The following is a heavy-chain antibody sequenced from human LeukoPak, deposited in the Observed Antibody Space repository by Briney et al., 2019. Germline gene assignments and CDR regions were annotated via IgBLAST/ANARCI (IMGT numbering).Heavy chain of an antibody. CDR2: IYYSGST. Sequence: PSETLSLTCTVSGGSISSYYWSWIRQPPGKGLEWIGYIYYSGSTNYNPSLKSRVTISVDTSKNQFSLKLSSVTAADTAVYYCARRYSSGWSTLDYWGQGTLVTVSS. D-gene: IGHD6-19*01. CDR3: ARRYSSGWSTLDY. CDR1: GGSISSYY. J-gene: IGHJ4*02. V-gene: IGHV4-59*08.